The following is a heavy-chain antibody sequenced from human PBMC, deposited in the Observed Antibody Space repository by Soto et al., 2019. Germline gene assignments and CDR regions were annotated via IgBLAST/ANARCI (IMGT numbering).Heavy chain of an antibody. V-gene: IGHV4-59*08. CDR3: GRHVPARVGFDP. J-gene: IGHJ5*02. CDR2: VYYTGDT. CDR1: GGSMTNYY. Sequence: LSLTCSVPGGSMTNYYWSWIRQPPGKGLEWIGYVYYTGDTYYNPSLRSRVSISMDTSKNQFSLKLTSVTAADTAVYFCGRHVPARVGFDPWGQGTLVTVSS.